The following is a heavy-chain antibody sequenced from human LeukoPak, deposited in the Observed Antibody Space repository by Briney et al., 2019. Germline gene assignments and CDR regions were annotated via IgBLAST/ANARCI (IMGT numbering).Heavy chain of an antibody. V-gene: IGHV3-30*18. CDR1: GFTFSSYG. CDR2: ISYDGSSK. CDR3: AKDLKRWSNRWGDAFDI. J-gene: IGHJ3*02. Sequence: PGGSLRLSCAASGFTFSSYGMHWVRQAPGKGLEWVAVISYDGSSKYYADSVKGRFTISRDNSKNTLYLQMNSLRAEDTAVYYCAKDLKRWSNRWGDAFDIWGQGTMVTVSS. D-gene: IGHD2-15*01.